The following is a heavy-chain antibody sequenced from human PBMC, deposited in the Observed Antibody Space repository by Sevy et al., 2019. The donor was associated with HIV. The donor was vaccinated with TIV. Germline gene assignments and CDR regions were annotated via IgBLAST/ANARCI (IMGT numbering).Heavy chain of an antibody. J-gene: IGHJ4*02. Sequence: GGSLRLSCAASGFTFDDYAMHWVRQAPGKGLEWVSGISWNSGSIGYADSVKGRFTISRDNAKNSLYLQMNSLRAEDTALYYCAKEGRSGDFDYWGQRTLVTVSS. CDR1: GFTFDDYA. D-gene: IGHD6-19*01. V-gene: IGHV3-9*01. CDR2: ISWNSGSI. CDR3: AKEGRSGDFDY.